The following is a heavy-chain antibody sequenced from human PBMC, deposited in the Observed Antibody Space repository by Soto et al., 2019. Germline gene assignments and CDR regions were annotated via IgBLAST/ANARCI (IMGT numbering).Heavy chain of an antibody. D-gene: IGHD5-12*01. V-gene: IGHV4-59*01. CDR2: IYYSGST. CDR3: ARDLKYSGYDYYSYYCMDV. Sequence: SDTLSLTCTVSGGSIRSYYWSWIRQPPGKGLEWIGYIYYSGSTNYNPSLKSRVTISVDTSKNQFSLKLSSVTAADTAVYYCARDLKYSGYDYYSYYCMDVWGQGTTVTVSS. J-gene: IGHJ6*02. CDR1: GGSIRSYY.